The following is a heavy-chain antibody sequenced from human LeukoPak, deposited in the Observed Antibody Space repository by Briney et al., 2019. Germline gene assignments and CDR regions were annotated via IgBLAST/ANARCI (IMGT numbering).Heavy chain of an antibody. CDR3: ARVANTGGTIFGVVIESYFDY. D-gene: IGHD3-3*01. CDR2: IYTSGGT. Sequence: KPSETLSLTCTVSGGSISSYYWSWIRQPAGKGLEWIGRIYTSGGTNYNPSLKSRVTMSVDTSKNQFSLKLSSVTAADTAVYYCARVANTGGTIFGVVIESYFDYWGQGTLVTVSS. V-gene: IGHV4-4*07. CDR1: GGSISSYY. J-gene: IGHJ4*02.